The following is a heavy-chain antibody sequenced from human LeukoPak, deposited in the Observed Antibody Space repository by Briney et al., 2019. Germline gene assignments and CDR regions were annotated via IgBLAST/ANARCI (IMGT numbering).Heavy chain of an antibody. CDR2: INHSGST. Sequence: GSLRLSCAASGFTFSSYGMSWIRQPPGKGLEWIGEINHSGSTNYNPSLKSRVTISVDTSKNQFSLKLSSVTAADTAVYYCARRKVGAPRYFDYWGQGTLVTVSS. CDR3: ARRKVGAPRYFDY. CDR1: GFTFSSYG. V-gene: IGHV4-34*01. D-gene: IGHD1-26*01. J-gene: IGHJ4*02.